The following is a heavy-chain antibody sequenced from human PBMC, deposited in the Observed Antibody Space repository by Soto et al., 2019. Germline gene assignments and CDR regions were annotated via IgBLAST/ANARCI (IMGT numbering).Heavy chain of an antibody. V-gene: IGHV3-7*03. CDR2: IKQDGSEK. Sequence: PLGSLRLSCAASGFTFRSYWMNWVRQAPGKGLEWVANIKQDGSEKYHVDSVKGRFTISRDNARKSLYLQMDGLRVEDTAVYFCAKDGPDDSSGYFSFDYWGQGALVTVSS. J-gene: IGHJ4*02. D-gene: IGHD3-22*01. CDR3: AKDGPDDSSGYFSFDY. CDR1: GFTFRSYW.